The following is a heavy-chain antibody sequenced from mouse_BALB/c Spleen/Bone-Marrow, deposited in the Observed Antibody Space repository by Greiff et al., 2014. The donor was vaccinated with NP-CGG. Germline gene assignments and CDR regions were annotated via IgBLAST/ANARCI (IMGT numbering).Heavy chain of an antibody. J-gene: IGHJ4*01. V-gene: IGHV5-4*02. Sequence: VELKGAGGGFVKPGGALKLSFATSWFTFSDYYMFLGRPTPGKRVGGVATISDDGGNTYYRDSVKGRFTISRDNAKNKLNLQMSSLKSEDTATYHCARETGPRAMDYWGQGTSVTVSS. CDR1: WFTFSDYY. CDR2: ISDDGGNT. CDR3: ARETGPRAMDY. D-gene: IGHD4-1*01.